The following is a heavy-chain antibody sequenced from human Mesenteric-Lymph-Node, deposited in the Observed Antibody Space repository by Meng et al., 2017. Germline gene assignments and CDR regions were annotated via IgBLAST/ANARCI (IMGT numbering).Heavy chain of an antibody. V-gene: IGHV6-1*01. CDR1: GDSVSSKSAA. J-gene: IGHJ4*02. CDR2: TNYRSKWYN. Sequence: HVQLQPSGPGLVTSWQTLPLTCAISGDSVSSKSAAWSWLRQSPSRGLEWLGRTNYRSKWYNDYAVSVKSRISINPDTSKNQFSLRLNSVTPEDTAVYYCASTENHFWGQGTLVTVSS. D-gene: IGHD1-26*01. CDR3: ASTENHF.